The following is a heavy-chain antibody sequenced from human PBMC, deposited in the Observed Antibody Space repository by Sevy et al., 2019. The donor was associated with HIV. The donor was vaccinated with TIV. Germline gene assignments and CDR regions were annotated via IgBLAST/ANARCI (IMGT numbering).Heavy chain of an antibody. CDR1: ESTFTAYY. CDR2: INPNSDDT. Sequence: ASVKVSCKASESTFTAYYIHWLRQAPGQGLEWMGWINPNSDDTNYAQKFQGRVSMAADTSISTAYMDLSRLRFDDTAVYYWGGDRGILGGGGGLDVWGQGTTVTVSS. J-gene: IGHJ6*02. CDR3: GGDRGILGGGGGLDV. D-gene: IGHD3-16*01. V-gene: IGHV1-2*02.